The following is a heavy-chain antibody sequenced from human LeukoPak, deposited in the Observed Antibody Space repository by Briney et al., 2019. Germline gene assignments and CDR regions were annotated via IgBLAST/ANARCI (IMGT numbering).Heavy chain of an antibody. Sequence: KPSETLSLTCAVYGGSFSGYYWSWIRQPPGKGLEWIGEINHSGSTNYNPSLKSRVTISVDTSKNQFSLKLSSVTAADTAVYYCARAAIPYYYGSGRLDYWGQGTLVTVSS. D-gene: IGHD3-10*01. CDR2: INHSGST. J-gene: IGHJ4*02. CDR3: ARAAIPYYYGSGRLDY. V-gene: IGHV4-34*01. CDR1: GGSFSGYY.